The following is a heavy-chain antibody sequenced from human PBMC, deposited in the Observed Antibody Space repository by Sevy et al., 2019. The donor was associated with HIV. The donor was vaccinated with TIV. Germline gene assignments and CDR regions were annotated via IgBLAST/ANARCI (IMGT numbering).Heavy chain of an antibody. V-gene: IGHV3-30-3*01. CDR3: VRGIRFGEFPDY. CDR2: ISYDGSNK. J-gene: IGHJ4*02. D-gene: IGHD3-10*01. Sequence: GGSLRLSCAASGFTFSSYAMHWVRQAPGKGLEWVAVISYDGSNKYYADSVKGRFTISRDNSKNTLYLQMNSLRAEDTAVYYCVRGIRFGEFPDYWGQGTLVTVSS. CDR1: GFTFSSYA.